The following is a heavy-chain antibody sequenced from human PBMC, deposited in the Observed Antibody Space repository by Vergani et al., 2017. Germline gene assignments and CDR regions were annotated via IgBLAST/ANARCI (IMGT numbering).Heavy chain of an antibody. CDR2: ISSSGSTI. J-gene: IGHJ4*02. CDR1: GFTFSSYS. D-gene: IGHD2-15*01. V-gene: IGHV3-21*04. CDR3: ARAPVNILPQGDIVVVVAAYFDY. Sequence: EVQLVESGGGLVKPGGSLRLSCAASGFTFSSYSMNWVRQAPGKGLEWVSSISSSGSTIYYADSVKGRFTISRDNAKNSLYLQMNSLRAEDTAVYYCARAPVNILPQGDIVVVVAAYFDYWGQGTLVTVSS.